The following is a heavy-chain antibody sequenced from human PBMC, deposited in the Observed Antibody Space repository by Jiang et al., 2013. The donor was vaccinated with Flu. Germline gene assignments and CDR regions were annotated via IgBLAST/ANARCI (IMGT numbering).Heavy chain of an antibody. Sequence: SGAEVKKPGSSVKVSCKASGGTFSSYAISWVRQAPGQGLEWMGGIIPIFGTANYAQKFQGRVTITADKSTSTAYMELSSLRSEDTAVYYCARIPRRVHYYYYGMDVWGQGTTVTVSS. D-gene: IGHD2-2*01. CDR2: IIPIFGTA. V-gene: IGHV1-69*06. CDR3: ARIPRRVHYYYYGMDV. J-gene: IGHJ6*02. CDR1: GGTFSSYA.